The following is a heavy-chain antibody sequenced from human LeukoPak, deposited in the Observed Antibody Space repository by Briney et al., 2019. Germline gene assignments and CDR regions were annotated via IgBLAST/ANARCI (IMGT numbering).Heavy chain of an antibody. V-gene: IGHV4-59*01. CDR1: GGSISSYY. CDR3: ARAPTGSSNWGAFDI. CDR2: IYYSGST. D-gene: IGHD7-27*01. Sequence: ASETLSLTCTVSGGSISSYYWSWIRQPPGKGLEWIGYIYYSGSTNYNPSLKSRVTISVDTSKNQFSLKLSSVTAADTAVYYCARAPTGSSNWGAFDIWGQGTMVIVSS. J-gene: IGHJ3*02.